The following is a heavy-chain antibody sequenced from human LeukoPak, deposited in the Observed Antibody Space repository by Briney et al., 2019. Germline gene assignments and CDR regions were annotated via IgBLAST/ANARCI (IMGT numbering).Heavy chain of an antibody. CDR2: ISESGSGT. D-gene: IGHD3-3*01. J-gene: IGHJ4*02. CDR1: GFTFNTCA. Sequence: HPGGSLRLSCEASGFTFNTCAMSWVRQAPGKGLEWVSAISESGSGTYYADSVKGRFTISRDNSKNTLYLQMNSLRVDDMALYYCAKGVFGVDRAFDYWGQGTLVTVSS. CDR3: AKGVFGVDRAFDY. V-gene: IGHV3-23*01.